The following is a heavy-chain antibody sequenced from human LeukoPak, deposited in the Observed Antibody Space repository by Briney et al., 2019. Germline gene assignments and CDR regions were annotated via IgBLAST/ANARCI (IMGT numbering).Heavy chain of an antibody. CDR3: AREVVVVVAATGYNWFDP. J-gene: IGHJ5*02. V-gene: IGHV1-18*01. D-gene: IGHD2-15*01. CDR1: GYTFTSYG. CDR2: ISAYNGNT. Sequence: ASVKVSCKASGYTFTSYGISWVRQAPGQGLGWMGWISAYNGNTNYAQKLQGRVTMTTDTSTSTAYMELRSLRSDDTAVYYCAREVVVVVAATGYNWFDPWGQGTLVTVSS.